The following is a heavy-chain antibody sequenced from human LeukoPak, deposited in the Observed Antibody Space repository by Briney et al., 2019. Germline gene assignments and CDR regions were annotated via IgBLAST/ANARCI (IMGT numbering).Heavy chain of an antibody. CDR3: ARHGGGYYDSSGYNYFGDWFDP. D-gene: IGHD3-22*01. J-gene: IGHJ5*02. CDR2: IYHSGST. Sequence: SETLSLTCAVSGGSISSSNWWSWVRQPPRKGLEWIVEIYHSGSTNYNPSLKSRVTISVDTSKNQFSLKLSSVTAADTAMYYCARHGGGYYDSSGYNYFGDWFDPWGQGTLVTVSS. V-gene: IGHV4-4*02. CDR1: GGSISSSNW.